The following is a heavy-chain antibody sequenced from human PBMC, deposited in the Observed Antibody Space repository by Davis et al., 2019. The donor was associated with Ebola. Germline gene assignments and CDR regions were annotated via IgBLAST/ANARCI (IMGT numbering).Heavy chain of an antibody. Sequence: GESLKISCKGSGYSFTSYWISWVRQMPGKGLEWMGRIDPSDSYTNYSPSFQGHVTISADKSISTAYLQWSSLKASDTAMYYCARQGSLWFGELSYDYWGQGTLVTVSS. CDR3: ARQGSLWFGELSYDY. CDR1: GYSFTSYW. J-gene: IGHJ4*02. CDR2: IDPSDSYT. D-gene: IGHD3-10*01. V-gene: IGHV5-10-1*01.